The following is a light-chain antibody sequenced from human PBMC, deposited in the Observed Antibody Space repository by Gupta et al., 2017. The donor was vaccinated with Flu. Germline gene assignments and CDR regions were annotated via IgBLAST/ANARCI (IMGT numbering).Light chain of an antibody. CDR2: DAS. J-gene: IGKJ5*01. CDR1: QSVIRQ. CDR3: QQYTNWPPIT. Sequence: EIMMTQSQAILSVSPGERVTLSCRASQSVIRQLAWYQQQPGQAPRLLLYDASTRSTGIPAWFSGSGSGTKFTITIISLQSEDFAVYYCQQYTNWPPITFGQGTRLEIK. V-gene: IGKV3-15*01.